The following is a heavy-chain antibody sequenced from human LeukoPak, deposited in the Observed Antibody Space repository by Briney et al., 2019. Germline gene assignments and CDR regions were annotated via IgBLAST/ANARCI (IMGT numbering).Heavy chain of an antibody. D-gene: IGHD1-1*01. CDR2: ISDSGGNT. CDR1: GFTFNSYA. V-gene: IGHV3-23*01. J-gene: IGHJ4*02. Sequence: GGSLRLSCAASGFTFNSYAMSWVRQAPWERLQWVSGISDSGGNTYYADSVRGRFTISRDNSKNTLYLQMNSLRAEDTAVYYCAKATYTLYFDYWGQGTLVTVSS. CDR3: AKATYTLYFDY.